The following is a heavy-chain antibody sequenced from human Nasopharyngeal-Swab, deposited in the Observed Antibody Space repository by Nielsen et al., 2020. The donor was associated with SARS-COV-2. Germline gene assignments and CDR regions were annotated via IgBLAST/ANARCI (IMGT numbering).Heavy chain of an antibody. J-gene: IGHJ4*02. Sequence: RQAPGKGLEWIGYIYYSGSTYYNPSLKSRVTISVDTSKNQFSLKLSSVTAADTAVYYCARARRNFVVVPAFDYWGQGTLVTVSS. CDR3: ARARRNFVVVPAFDY. CDR2: IYYSGST. D-gene: IGHD2-21*02. V-gene: IGHV4-31*02.